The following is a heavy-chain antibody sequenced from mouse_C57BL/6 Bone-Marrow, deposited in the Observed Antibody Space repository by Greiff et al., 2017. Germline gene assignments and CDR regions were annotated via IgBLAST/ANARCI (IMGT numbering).Heavy chain of an antibody. CDR1: GFTFSDYG. V-gene: IGHV5-17*01. Sequence: EVMLVESGGGLVKPGGSLKLSCAASGFTFSDYGMHWVRQAPEKGLEWVAYISSGSSTIYYADTVKGRSTISRDNAKNTLFLQMTMLSSEDTAMYYCARFPTVVSIRAMDYWGQGTSVTVSS. D-gene: IGHD1-1*01. CDR3: ARFPTVVSIRAMDY. CDR2: ISSGSSTI. J-gene: IGHJ4*01.